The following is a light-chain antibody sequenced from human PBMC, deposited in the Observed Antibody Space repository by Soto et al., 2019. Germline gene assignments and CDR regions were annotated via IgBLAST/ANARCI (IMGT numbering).Light chain of an antibody. Sequence: QSALTQPASVSGSPGQSITISCTGTSSDVGSYNLVSWYQQHPGKAPKLMIYEGSKRPSGVSNRFSGSKSGNTASLTISGLQAEDEADYYCSSYASSSTFPYVFGSGTELTVL. CDR2: EGS. J-gene: IGLJ1*01. V-gene: IGLV2-23*03. CDR3: SSYASSSTFPYV. CDR1: SSDVGSYNL.